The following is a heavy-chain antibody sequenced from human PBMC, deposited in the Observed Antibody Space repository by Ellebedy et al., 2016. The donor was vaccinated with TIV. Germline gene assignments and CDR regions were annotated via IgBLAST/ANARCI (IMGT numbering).Heavy chain of an antibody. CDR2: INGRGGTT. D-gene: IGHD1-26*01. CDR1: GFTFSRHA. CDR3: ADDPWGVGPAFDI. Sequence: GESLKISCAASGFTFSRHAMTWVRQAPGTGLEWVSAINGRGGTTYYADSVKGRFTISRDNSKNTLYLRMDSLRVEDTAIYYCADDPWGVGPAFDIWGQGTMVTVSS. J-gene: IGHJ3*02. V-gene: IGHV3-23*01.